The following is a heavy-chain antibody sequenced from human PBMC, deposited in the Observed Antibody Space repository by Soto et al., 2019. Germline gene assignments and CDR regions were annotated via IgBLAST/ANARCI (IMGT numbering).Heavy chain of an antibody. V-gene: IGHV3-21*01. Sequence: EVQLVESGGGLVKPGGSLRLSCAASGFTFSTYTVNWVRQAPGKGLEWVSSISSSSSYIYYADSVKGRFTISRDNAKNSLYLQMNSPRDEDTAVYYCARSGISRYGMDVWGHGTTVTVSS. J-gene: IGHJ6*02. CDR1: GFTFSTYT. D-gene: IGHD3-10*01. CDR2: ISSSSSYI. CDR3: ARSGISRYGMDV.